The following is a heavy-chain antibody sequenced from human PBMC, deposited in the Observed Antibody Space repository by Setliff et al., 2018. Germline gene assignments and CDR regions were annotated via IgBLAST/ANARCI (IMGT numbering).Heavy chain of an antibody. D-gene: IGHD3-3*01. CDR1: GGSLSGHY. CDR2: INESGNF. CDR3: ARVTGFSYMDV. Sequence: PSETLSLTCAVSGGSLSGHYWTWIRQTSEKGLEWIGQINESGNFISNRSLKSRVTISLEVSKNRFSLRLSSVTAADTAVYFCARVTGFSYMDVWGKGTTVTVSS. V-gene: IGHV4-34*01. J-gene: IGHJ6*03.